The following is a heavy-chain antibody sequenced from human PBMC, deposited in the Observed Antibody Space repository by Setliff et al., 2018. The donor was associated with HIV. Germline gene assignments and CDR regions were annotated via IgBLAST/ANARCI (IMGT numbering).Heavy chain of an antibody. D-gene: IGHD3-22*01. J-gene: IGHJ4*02. CDR3: ARVEYYYDSSGYYYDY. CDR2: SNPSGGST. Sequence: ASVKVSCKASGYTFTSFGISWVRQAPGQGLEWMGISNPSGGSTSYAQKFQGRVTMIRDTSTSTVHMELTSLRSEDTAVYYCARVEYYYDSSGYYYDYRGQGTLVTVSS. CDR1: GYTFTSFG. V-gene: IGHV1-46*01.